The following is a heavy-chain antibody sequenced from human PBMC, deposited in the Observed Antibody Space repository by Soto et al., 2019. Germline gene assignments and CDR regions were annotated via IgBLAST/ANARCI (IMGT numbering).Heavy chain of an antibody. D-gene: IGHD3-10*01. Sequence: ASVKVSCKASGNTFTSYDINWVRQATGHGLEWMGWINPNSGNIRYAQKFQGRVTMTRDTAIRTAYMEVSRLRPDDTAVYYCARGRASGSYYLLDYWGQGTLVTVSS. CDR1: GNTFTSYD. CDR3: ARGRASGSYYLLDY. CDR2: INPNSGNI. V-gene: IGHV1-8*01. J-gene: IGHJ4*02.